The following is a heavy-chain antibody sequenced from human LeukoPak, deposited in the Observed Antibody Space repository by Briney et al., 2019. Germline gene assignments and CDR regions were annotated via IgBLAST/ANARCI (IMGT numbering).Heavy chain of an antibody. CDR1: GFAFRSYA. V-gene: IGHV3-23*01. CDR3: AKNGASFIFDI. CDR2: IRDSGDGA. D-gene: IGHD2-2*01. Sequence: AGGSLRLSWAVSGFAFRSYAMGWVRQAPGEGLEWGSGIRDSGDGAYFADSVKGRFTISRDNSKNTLYLQMNSLRAEDTALYYCAKNGASFIFDIWGQGTMVTVSS. J-gene: IGHJ3*02.